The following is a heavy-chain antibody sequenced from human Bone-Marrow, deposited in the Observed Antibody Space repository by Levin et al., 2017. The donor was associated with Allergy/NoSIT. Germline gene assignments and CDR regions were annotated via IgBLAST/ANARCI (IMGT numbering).Heavy chain of an antibody. V-gene: IGHV1-2*06. J-gene: IGHJ4*02. D-gene: IGHD3-9*01. CDR3: AREYDILTGLPRGY. CDR1: GYTFTDYY. Sequence: RASVKVSCKASGYTFTDYYIQWVRQAPGQGLQWMGRISPDTGDTIYAQVLEGRLTLARDTSSSPAYMELRRPTSDDTAVYWSAREYDILTGLPRGYWGQGSLVTVSP. CDR2: ISPDTGDT.